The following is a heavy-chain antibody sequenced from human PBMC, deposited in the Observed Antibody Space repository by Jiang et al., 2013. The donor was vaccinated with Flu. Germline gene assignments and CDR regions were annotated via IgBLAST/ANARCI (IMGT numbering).Heavy chain of an antibody. J-gene: IGHJ5*02. D-gene: IGHD4-17*01. V-gene: IGHV4-38-2*02. CDR3: ASRDDYGDPHPFDP. CDR1: GYSISSGYY. CDR2: IYHSGST. Sequence: PGLVKPSETLSLTCTVSGYSISSGYYWGWIRQPPGKGLEWIGSIYHSGSTYYNPSLKSRVTISVDTSKNQFSLKLSSVTAADTAVYYCASRDDYGDPHPFDPWGQGTLVTVSS.